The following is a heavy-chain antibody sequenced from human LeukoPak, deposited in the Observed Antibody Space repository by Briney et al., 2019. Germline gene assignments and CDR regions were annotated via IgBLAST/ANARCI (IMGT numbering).Heavy chain of an antibody. Sequence: PSETLSLTCTVSGASMSDYFWTWIRQTPGKGLEWVEYSFFGGSTSYNPSLKSRVAISVDTSKNVFSLQLSSATAEDTAVYFCATVTITSTILSFDYWGRGTLVTVSS. CDR1: GASMSDYF. CDR3: ATVTITSTILSFDY. V-gene: IGHV4-59*01. D-gene: IGHD4-11*01. J-gene: IGHJ4*02. CDR2: SFFGGST.